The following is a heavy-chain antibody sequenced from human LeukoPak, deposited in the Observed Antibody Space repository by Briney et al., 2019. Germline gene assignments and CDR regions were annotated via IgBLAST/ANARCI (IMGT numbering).Heavy chain of an antibody. V-gene: IGHV4-59*08. J-gene: IGHJ4*02. CDR3: ARHPSAAAKLLFDY. CDR2: IYYSGTT. D-gene: IGHD6-13*01. CDR1: GVSINSYY. Sequence: NTSETLSLTCTVSGVSINSYYWSWIRQPPGKGLEWIGYIYYSGTTNYNPSLKSRVTISIDTSKNQFSLNLSSVTAADTAVYYCARHPSAAAKLLFDYWGQGTLVTVSS.